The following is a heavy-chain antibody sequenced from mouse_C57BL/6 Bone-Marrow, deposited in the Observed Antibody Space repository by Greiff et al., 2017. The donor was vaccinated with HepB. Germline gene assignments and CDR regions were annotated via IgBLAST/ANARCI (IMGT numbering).Heavy chain of an antibody. V-gene: IGHV1-19*01. CDR3: ARYEGYYVLDY. Sequence: EVQLQQSGPVLVKPGASVKMSCKASGYTFTDYYMNWVKQSHGKSLEWIGVINPYNGGTSYNQKFKGKATLTVDKSSSTAYMKLNSLTSEDSAVYYCARYEGYYVLDYWGQGTTLTVSS. CDR2: INPYNGGT. J-gene: IGHJ2*01. D-gene: IGHD2-3*01. CDR1: GYTFTDYY.